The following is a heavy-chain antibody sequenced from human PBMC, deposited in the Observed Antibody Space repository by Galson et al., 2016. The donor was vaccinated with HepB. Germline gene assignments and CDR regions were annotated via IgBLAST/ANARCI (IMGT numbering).Heavy chain of an antibody. CDR1: GFTFSSYS. D-gene: IGHD1-26*01. CDR3: ARERRVGAPDY. J-gene: IGHJ4*02. V-gene: IGHV3-48*02. CDR2: ISSSSSTI. Sequence: SLRLSCAASGFTFSSYSMNWVRQAPGKGLEWVSYISSSSSTIYYADSVKGRFTISRENAKNSLYLQMNILRDEDTAVYYCARERRVGAPDYWGQGTLVTVSS.